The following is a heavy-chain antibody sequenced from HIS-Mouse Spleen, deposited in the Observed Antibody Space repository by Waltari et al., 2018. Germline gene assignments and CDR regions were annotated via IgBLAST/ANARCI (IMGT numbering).Heavy chain of an antibody. J-gene: IGHJ2*01. V-gene: IGHV4-39*07. D-gene: IGHD6-13*01. CDR3: AREIPYSSSWYDWYFDL. Sequence: QLQLQESGPGLVKPSETLSLTCTVSGGSNSSISYYWGWIRHPPGQGLEWIGSISYSGSTYYNPSLKSRVTISVDTSKNQFSLKLSSVTAADTAVYYCAREIPYSSSWYDWYFDLWGRGTLVTVSS. CDR2: ISYSGST. CDR1: GGSNSSISYY.